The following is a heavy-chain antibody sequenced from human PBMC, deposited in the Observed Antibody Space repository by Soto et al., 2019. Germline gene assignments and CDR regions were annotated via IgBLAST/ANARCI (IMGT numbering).Heavy chain of an antibody. CDR2: VDPNGGGS. D-gene: IGHD4-17*01. CDR1: GYSFTDYK. Sequence: QGQLLQSGAEVKKPGASVKVSCKTSGYSFTDYKLHWVRQAPGQGLEWMGWVDPNGGGSNSAQKFQASVTMTCDTSITTAYLDLTRLTTNDTATYFCATWVDYGDFEGFDFWGQGTLVTVSS. V-gene: IGHV1-2*04. J-gene: IGHJ4*02. CDR3: ATWVDYGDFEGFDF.